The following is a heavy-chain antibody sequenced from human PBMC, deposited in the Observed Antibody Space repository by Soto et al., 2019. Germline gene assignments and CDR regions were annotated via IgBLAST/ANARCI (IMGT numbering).Heavy chain of an antibody. CDR1: GGTFSSYA. V-gene: IGHV1-69*13. CDR3: AGSCPTEWFGWFDP. CDR2: IIPIFGTA. J-gene: IGHJ5*02. Sequence: SVKVSCKASGGTFSSYAISWVRQAPGQGLEWMGGIIPIFGTANYAQKFQGRVTITADESTSPAYMELSSLRSEDTAVYYCAGSCPTEWFGWFDPWEQGTLVIVSS. D-gene: IGHD3-3*01.